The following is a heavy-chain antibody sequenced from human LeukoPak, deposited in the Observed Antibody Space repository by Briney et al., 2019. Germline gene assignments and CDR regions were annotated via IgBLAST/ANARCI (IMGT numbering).Heavy chain of an antibody. CDR1: GYTLTELS. CDR2: FDPEDGET. J-gene: IGHJ5*02. D-gene: IGHD3-10*01. Sequence: ASVKVSCKVSGYTLTELSMHWVRQAPGKGLEWMGGFDPEDGETIYAQKFQGRVTMTEDTSTDTAYMELSSLRSEDTAVYYCATSRGVWGVTGVWFDPWGQGTLVTVSS. V-gene: IGHV1-24*01. CDR3: ATSRGVWGVTGVWFDP.